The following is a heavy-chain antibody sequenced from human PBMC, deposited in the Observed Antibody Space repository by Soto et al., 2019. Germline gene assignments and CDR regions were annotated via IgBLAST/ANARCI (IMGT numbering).Heavy chain of an antibody. J-gene: IGHJ6*02. V-gene: IGHV3-53*01. D-gene: IGHD3-22*01. CDR1: GFTVSSNY. CDR3: ARDQGYYDSSGYPMAPPYGMDV. Sequence: EVQPVESGGGLIQPGGSLRLSCAASGFTVSSNYMSWVRQAPGKGLEWVSVIYSGGSTYYADSVKGRFTISRDNSKNSLYLQMNSLRAEDTAVYYCARDQGYYDSSGYPMAPPYGMDVWGQGTTVTVSS. CDR2: IYSGGST.